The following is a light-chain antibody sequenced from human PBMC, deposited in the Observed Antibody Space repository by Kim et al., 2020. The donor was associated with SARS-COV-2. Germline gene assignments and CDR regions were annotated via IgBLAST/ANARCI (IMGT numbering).Light chain of an antibody. CDR2: AAS. Sequence: DIQMTQSPSSLAASVGDRVTITRRASQSINAYLNWYQQKPGKAPKLLIYAASTLQSGVPSRFSGSGSGTDFTLTINSLQTEDFATYYCQQSHTAPLLTFGGGTKVDIK. V-gene: IGKV1-39*01. J-gene: IGKJ4*01. CDR3: QQSHTAPLLT. CDR1: QSINAY.